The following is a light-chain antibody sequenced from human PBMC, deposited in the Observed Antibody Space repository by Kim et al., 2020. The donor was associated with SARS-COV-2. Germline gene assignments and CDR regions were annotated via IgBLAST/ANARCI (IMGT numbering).Light chain of an antibody. V-gene: IGKV3-20*01. CDR3: QHYGRSPGYT. Sequence: IVLTQSPGTLSLSPGEGATLSCRASEIVSSSYLAWYQQKPGQAPRLLIYGTSSRATDIPGRFSGSGSGTDFTLTISRLEPEDFAVYYCQHYGRSPGYTFGQETKLEI. J-gene: IGKJ2*01. CDR2: GTS. CDR1: EIVSSSY.